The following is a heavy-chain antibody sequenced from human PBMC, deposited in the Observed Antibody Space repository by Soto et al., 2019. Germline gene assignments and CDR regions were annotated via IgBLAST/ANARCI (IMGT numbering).Heavy chain of an antibody. Sequence: EVQLLESGGGLVQPRGSLRLSCAASGFTFSSYAMSWVRQAPGKGLEWVSAISGSGGSTYYADSVKGRFTISRDNSKNTLYLQMNSLRAEDTAVYYCAKDYGNYDFWSGYSLGWFDPWGQGTLVTVSS. CDR2: ISGSGGST. D-gene: IGHD3-3*01. V-gene: IGHV3-23*01. J-gene: IGHJ5*02. CDR3: AKDYGNYDFWSGYSLGWFDP. CDR1: GFTFSSYA.